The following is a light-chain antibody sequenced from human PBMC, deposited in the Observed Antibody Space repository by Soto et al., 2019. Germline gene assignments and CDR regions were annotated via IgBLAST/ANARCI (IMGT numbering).Light chain of an antibody. V-gene: IGKV3D-15*02. Sequence: EIVMTQSPATLAVSPGGTATLSCRASQRVDHNLAWYQQKPGQAPRLLIYGASTRATGIPASFSGSGSVTEFTLTISRLEPEDFAVYCCQQYGSSPRTFGQGTKVDIK. CDR2: GAS. CDR1: QRVDHN. J-gene: IGKJ1*01. CDR3: QQYGSSPRT.